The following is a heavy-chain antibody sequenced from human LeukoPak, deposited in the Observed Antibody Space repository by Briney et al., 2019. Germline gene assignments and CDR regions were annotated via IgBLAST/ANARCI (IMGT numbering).Heavy chain of an antibody. CDR2: ISAYNGNT. CDR3: ARDFRSIATTGY. D-gene: IGHD6-6*01. J-gene: IGHJ4*02. CDR1: GYTITSYG. Sequence: ASVKVSCKASGYTITSYGISWVRQAPGQGLEWMGWISAYNGNTNYAQKLQGRVTMTTDTSTSTAYMALRSLRSDDTAVYYCARDFRSIATTGYWGQGTLVTVSS. V-gene: IGHV1-18*01.